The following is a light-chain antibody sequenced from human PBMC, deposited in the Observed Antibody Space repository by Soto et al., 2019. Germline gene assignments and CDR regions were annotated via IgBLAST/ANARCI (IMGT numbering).Light chain of an antibody. CDR1: QCVGNSC. Sequence: EIGLTQSPGTLSLSPGEGATLSCKASQCVGNSCVAWYQQKPGQAPRLLISGTSSRATGIPDRFSGSGSGTDFTLTISRLEPEDFAVYYCQQYRSSPLTFGAGTKIEIK. J-gene: IGKJ4*01. V-gene: IGKV3-20*01. CDR2: GTS. CDR3: QQYRSSPLT.